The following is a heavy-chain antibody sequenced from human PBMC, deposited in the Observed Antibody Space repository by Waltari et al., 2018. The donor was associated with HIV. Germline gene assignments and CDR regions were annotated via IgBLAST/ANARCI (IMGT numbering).Heavy chain of an antibody. CDR2: IYWNDDK. V-gene: IGHV2-5*01. J-gene: IGHJ3*02. Sequence: QITLKESGPTLVKPTQTLTLTCTFSGFSLSTSGVGVGWIRQPPGKALEWLALIYWNDDKRYSPSLKSRLTITKDTSKNQVVLTMTNMDPVDTATYYCAHRKLYDYIWGSYRYTGTEDACDIWGQGTMVTVSS. D-gene: IGHD3-16*02. CDR3: AHRKLYDYIWGSYRYTGTEDACDI. CDR1: GFSLSTSGVG.